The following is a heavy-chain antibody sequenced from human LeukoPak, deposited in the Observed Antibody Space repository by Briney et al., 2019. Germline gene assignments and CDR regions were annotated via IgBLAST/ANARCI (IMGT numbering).Heavy chain of an antibody. CDR1: GGTSSSYA. D-gene: IGHD5-12*01. J-gene: IGHJ6*03. CDR2: MNPNSGNT. Sequence: ASVKVSCKASGGTSSSYAISWVRQAPGQGLEWMGWMNPNSGNTGYAQKFQGRVTMTRNTSISTAYMELSSLRSEDTAVYYCARGGGYDTGNYYYMDVWGKGTTVTVSS. V-gene: IGHV1-8*02. CDR3: ARGGGYDTGNYYYMDV.